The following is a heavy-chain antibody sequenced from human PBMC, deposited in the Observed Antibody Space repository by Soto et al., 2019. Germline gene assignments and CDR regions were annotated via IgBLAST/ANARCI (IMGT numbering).Heavy chain of an antibody. CDR1: GGTFSSYA. CDR2: IIPIFGTA. V-gene: IGHV1-69*01. J-gene: IGHJ4*02. CDR3: ARDPGNIMYYFDY. D-gene: IGHD2-8*01. Sequence: QVQLVQSGAEVKKPGSSVKVSCKASGGTFSSYAISWVRQAPGQGLEWMGGIIPIFGTANYAQKFQGRVTITADESTSPACMELGNLRSEDTAVYYCARDPGNIMYYFDYWGQGTLVTVSS.